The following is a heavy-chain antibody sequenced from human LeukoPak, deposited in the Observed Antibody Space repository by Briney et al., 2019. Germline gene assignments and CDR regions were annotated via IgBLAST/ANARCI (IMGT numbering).Heavy chain of an antibody. V-gene: IGHV3-48*01. CDR2: ISASRDIT. CDR3: VRGSLASGVVVYYYYYLDV. J-gene: IGHJ6*03. CDR1: GFTFSRYW. Sequence: GGSLRLSCAASGFTFSRYWMNWVRQAPGMGLEWLSYISASRDITYYADSVKGRFTISRDNAKNSLYLQMNSLRAEDTAVYYCVRGSLASGVVVYYYYYLDVWGKGTTVTVSS. D-gene: IGHD3-3*01.